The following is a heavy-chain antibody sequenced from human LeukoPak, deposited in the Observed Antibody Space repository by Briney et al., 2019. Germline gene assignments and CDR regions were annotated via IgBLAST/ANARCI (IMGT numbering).Heavy chain of an antibody. CDR2: ISAYNGNT. V-gene: IGHV1-18*01. D-gene: IGHD6-19*01. CDR3: ARESGWYSAFDY. Sequence: GSVKVSFKASGYPFTSYGISWVRPAPGQGLEWMGWISAYNGNTNYAQKLQGRVTMTTDTSASTAYMELRSLRSDDTAVYYCARESGWYSAFDYWGQGTLVTVSS. J-gene: IGHJ4*02. CDR1: GYPFTSYG.